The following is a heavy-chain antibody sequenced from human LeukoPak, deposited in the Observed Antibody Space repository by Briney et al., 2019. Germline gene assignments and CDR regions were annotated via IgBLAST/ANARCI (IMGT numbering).Heavy chain of an antibody. V-gene: IGHV1-18*01. J-gene: IGHJ4*02. Sequence: ASVKVSCKASGYTLTSYGISWVRQAPGQGLEWMGWISAYNGNTNYAQKLQGRVTMTTDTSTSTAYMELRSLRSDDTAVYYCARDRAGYCSSTSCPNFDYWGQGTLVTVSS. D-gene: IGHD2-2*01. CDR2: ISAYNGNT. CDR1: GYTLTSYG. CDR3: ARDRAGYCSSTSCPNFDY.